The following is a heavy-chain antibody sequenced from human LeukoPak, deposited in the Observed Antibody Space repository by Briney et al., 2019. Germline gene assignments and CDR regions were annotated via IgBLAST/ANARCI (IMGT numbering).Heavy chain of an antibody. D-gene: IGHD3-22*01. CDR3: ARVNYYYDSSGYYWDPPMSAFDI. Sequence: SVKVSCKASGGTFSSYAISWVRQAPGQGLEWMGGIIPIFGTANYAQKFQGRVTITADKSTSTAYMELSSLRSEDTAVYYCARVNYYYDSSGYYWDPPMSAFDIWGQGTMVTVSS. V-gene: IGHV1-69*06. CDR2: IIPIFGTA. CDR1: GGTFSSYA. J-gene: IGHJ3*02.